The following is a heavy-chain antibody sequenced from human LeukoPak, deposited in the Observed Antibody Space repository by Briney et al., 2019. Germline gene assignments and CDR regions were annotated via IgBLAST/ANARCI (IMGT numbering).Heavy chain of an antibody. D-gene: IGHD6-13*01. Sequence: SETLSLTRTVSGGSISSYYWSWVRQPPGKGLEWIGYIYYSGSTNYNPSLKSRVTISVDTSKNQFSLKLRSVTAADTAVYYCARLGSSSWYFDYWGQGTLVTVSS. CDR1: GGSISSYY. V-gene: IGHV4-59*08. J-gene: IGHJ4*02. CDR3: ARLGSSSWYFDY. CDR2: IYYSGST.